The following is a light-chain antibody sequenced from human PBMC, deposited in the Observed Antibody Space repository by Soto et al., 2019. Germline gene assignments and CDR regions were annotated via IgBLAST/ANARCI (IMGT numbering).Light chain of an antibody. CDR1: SSDVGYYNY. Sequence: QSALTQPRSVSGSPGQSVTISCTGTSSDVGYYNYVSWYQQHPGKAPKLMIYDVSKWPSGVPDRFSGSKSGNTASLTISGLQAEDEADYYCCSYAGSYCHMVFGGGTKLTVL. J-gene: IGLJ2*01. CDR2: DVS. CDR3: CSYAGSYCHMV. V-gene: IGLV2-11*01.